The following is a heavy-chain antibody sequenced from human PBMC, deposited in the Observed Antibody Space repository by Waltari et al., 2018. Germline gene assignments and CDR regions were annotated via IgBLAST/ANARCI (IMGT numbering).Heavy chain of an antibody. CDR3: VRVGEENSNSQYRWFDA. CDR1: GFGVSNVW. D-gene: IGHD3-16*02. J-gene: IGHJ5*02. V-gene: IGHV3-7*01. CDR2: IKKDGSEI. Sequence: DVQLVESGGGLVQPGGALGHAWVVAGFGVSNVWRIWARQAPGEGLEWVANIKKDGSEIHYVDSVKGRFTISRDNAKKSVYLQMNSLRVEDTAVYFCVRVGEENSNSQYRWFDAWGQGSLVTVSS.